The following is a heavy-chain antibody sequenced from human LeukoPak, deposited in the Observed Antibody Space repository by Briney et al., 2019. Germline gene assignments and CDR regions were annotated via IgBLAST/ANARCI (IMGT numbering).Heavy chain of an antibody. CDR2: INPNSGGT. D-gene: IGHD6-19*01. V-gene: IGHV1-2*02. CDR1: GYTFTDYY. Sequence: ASVKVSCKASGYTFTDYYMHWVRQAPGQGLEWMGWINPNSGGTNYAQKFQGRVTMTRDTSISTAYMELSRLRSDDTAVYYCARVAYSSGWCRDNWFDPWGQGTLVTVSS. J-gene: IGHJ5*02. CDR3: ARVAYSSGWCRDNWFDP.